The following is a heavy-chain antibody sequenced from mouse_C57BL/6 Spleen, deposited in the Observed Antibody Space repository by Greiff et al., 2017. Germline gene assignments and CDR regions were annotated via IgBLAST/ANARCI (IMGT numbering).Heavy chain of an antibody. Sequence: VEPGASVKISCKASGYAFSSSWMNWVKQRPGKGLEWIGRIYPGDGDTNYNGKFKGKATLTADKSSSTAYMQLSSLTSEDSAVYFCARGEDSVWGQGTTLTVSS. CDR2: IYPGDGDT. V-gene: IGHV1-82*01. J-gene: IGHJ2*01. CDR1: GYAFSSSW. CDR3: ARGEDSV. D-gene: IGHD3-3*01.